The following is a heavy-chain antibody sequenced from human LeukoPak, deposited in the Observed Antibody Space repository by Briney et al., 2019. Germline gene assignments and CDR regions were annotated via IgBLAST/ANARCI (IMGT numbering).Heavy chain of an antibody. CDR1: GFNVRTNY. J-gene: IGHJ4*02. Sequence: PGGSLRLSCTASGFNVRTNYMFWVRQAPGKGLECVSVTYSDGSAYYADSVKGRFTLSRDNSMNTLFLQMNSLRADDTAMYYCAGALHYNYFETRYFGYWGQGTPVTVSS. CDR3: AGALHYNYFETRYFGY. D-gene: IGHD3-22*01. CDR2: TYSDGSA. V-gene: IGHV3-53*01.